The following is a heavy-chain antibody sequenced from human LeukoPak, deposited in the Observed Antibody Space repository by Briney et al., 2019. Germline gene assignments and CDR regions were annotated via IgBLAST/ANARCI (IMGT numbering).Heavy chain of an antibody. Sequence: SETLSLTCTVSGGSISSYYWSWIRQPAGKGLEWIGRIFTSESPNYNPSLKSRVTMSVDTSKNQFSLKLRSVTAADTAVYYCARVSSSWYQDWYFDLWGRGTLVTVSS. CDR2: IFTSESP. J-gene: IGHJ2*01. V-gene: IGHV4-4*07. D-gene: IGHD6-13*01. CDR3: ARVSSSWYQDWYFDL. CDR1: GGSISSYY.